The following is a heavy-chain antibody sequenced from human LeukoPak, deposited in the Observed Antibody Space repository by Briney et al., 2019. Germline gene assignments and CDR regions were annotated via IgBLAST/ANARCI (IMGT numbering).Heavy chain of an antibody. D-gene: IGHD4-17*01. CDR2: MSGCGHLI. Sequence: GGSVTLSCESSGFIFSAYAMVWVRQAPGRGLAWVSGMSGCGHLIYYADSVNDRSVICRDNSKNKLYLQMTSLRAEEAAMYNCAKDPNGDFVGAFDSWGQGTKVIVSS. CDR3: AKDPNGDFVGAFDS. J-gene: IGHJ3*01. V-gene: IGHV3-23*01. CDR1: GFIFSAYA.